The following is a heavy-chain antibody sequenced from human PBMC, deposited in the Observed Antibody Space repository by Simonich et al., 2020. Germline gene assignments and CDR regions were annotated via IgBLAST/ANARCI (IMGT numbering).Heavy chain of an antibody. CDR2: FDPEDGET. Sequence: QVQLVQSGAEVKKPGASVKLSCKVSGYTPHELSMPWVRQAPGKGREWMGGFDPEDGETIYAQKFQGRVTMTEDTSTDTAYMELSSLRSEDTAVYYCATRNTMGSGSYYYYYYGMDVWGQGTTVTVSS. CDR1: GYTPHELS. J-gene: IGHJ6*02. CDR3: ATRNTMGSGSYYYYYYGMDV. D-gene: IGHD3-10*01. V-gene: IGHV1-24*01.